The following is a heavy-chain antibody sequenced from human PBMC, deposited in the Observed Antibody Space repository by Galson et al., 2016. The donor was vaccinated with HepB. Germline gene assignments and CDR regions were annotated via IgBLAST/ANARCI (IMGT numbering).Heavy chain of an antibody. CDR1: GDSITNSAYY. D-gene: IGHD6-13*01. Sequence: SLTCTVSGDSITNSAYYWGWIRQPSGKGLEWIGTIYYRGSTYYNPSLKSRVTISIDTSKNTFSLRLSSVTAAETAVYYCARHHSTTAAIGAFASWGQGALVAVSS. J-gene: IGHJ4*02. CDR3: ARHHSTTAAIGAFAS. CDR2: IYYRGST. V-gene: IGHV4-39*01.